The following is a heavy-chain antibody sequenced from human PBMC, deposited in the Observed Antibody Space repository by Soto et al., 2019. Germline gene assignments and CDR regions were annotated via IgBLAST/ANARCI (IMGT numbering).Heavy chain of an antibody. J-gene: IGHJ5*02. CDR3: AKDLNYGHFEP. Sequence: PVGSLRLSCASSVFTFSSYAMSCVRQAPGKGLEWVSAISGSGGSTYYADSVKGRFTISRDNSKNTLYLQMNSLRAEDTAVYYCAKDLNYGHFEPWGQGTLVTVSS. V-gene: IGHV3-23*01. CDR1: VFTFSSYA. D-gene: IGHD3-10*01. CDR2: ISGSGGST.